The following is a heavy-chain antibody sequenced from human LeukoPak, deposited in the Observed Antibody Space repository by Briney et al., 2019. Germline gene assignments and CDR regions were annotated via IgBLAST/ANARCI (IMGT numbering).Heavy chain of an antibody. CDR1: GFTFSSYS. J-gene: IGHJ4*02. CDR3: ARDRDRYNYYFDY. CDR2: ISSSSSYI. Sequence: GGSLRLSCAASGFTFSSYSMNWVRQAPGKGLEWVSSISSSSSYIYYADSVKGRFTISRDNAKNSLYLQMNSLRAEDTAVYYCARDRDRYNYYFDYWGQGTLVTVSS. D-gene: IGHD1-1*01. V-gene: IGHV3-21*01.